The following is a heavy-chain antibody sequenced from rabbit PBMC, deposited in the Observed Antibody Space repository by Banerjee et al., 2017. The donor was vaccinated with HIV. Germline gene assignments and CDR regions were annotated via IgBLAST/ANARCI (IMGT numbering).Heavy chain of an antibody. CDR1: GIDLSSCG. J-gene: IGHJ4*01. D-gene: IGHD4-1*01. CDR2: INTISGDT. Sequence: QSLEESGGDLVKPGASLTLTCTASGIDLSSCGISWVRQAPGKGLEWIGCINTISGDTVYATWAKGRFTISKASWTTVTLQMTSLTAADTASYFCARDLAGVIGWNFNLWGPGTLVTVS. V-gene: IGHV1S40*01. CDR3: ARDLAGVIGWNFNL.